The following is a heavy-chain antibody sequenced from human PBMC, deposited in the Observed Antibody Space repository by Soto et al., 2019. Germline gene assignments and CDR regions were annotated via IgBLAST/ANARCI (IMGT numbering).Heavy chain of an antibody. D-gene: IGHD6-13*01. Sequence: SVKVSCKASGGTFSSYAISWVRQAPGQGLEWMGGIIPIFGTANYAQKFQGRVTITADESTSTAYMELSSLRSEDTAVYYCARASYRISGRDYYHHDVMDVWGQGTTVTFS. V-gene: IGHV1-69*13. CDR3: ARASYRISGRDYYHHDVMDV. CDR2: IIPIFGTA. CDR1: GGTFSSYA. J-gene: IGHJ6*02.